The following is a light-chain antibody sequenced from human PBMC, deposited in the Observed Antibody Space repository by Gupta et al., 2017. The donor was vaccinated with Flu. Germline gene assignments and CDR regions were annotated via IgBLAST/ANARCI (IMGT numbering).Light chain of an antibody. J-gene: IGKJ2*01. CDR2: GAS. V-gene: IGKV3-20*01. Sequence: IVLTQSPRTLSLAPGERATLSCRASQSVRSGLLAWYQQRPGQAPMLLIYGASSRATGFPDRFSGSGSGSEFTLTIMKPEPDDFAVYSCHHDDSSPYTFGQGTKLEIK. CDR1: QSVRSGL. CDR3: HHDDSSPYT.